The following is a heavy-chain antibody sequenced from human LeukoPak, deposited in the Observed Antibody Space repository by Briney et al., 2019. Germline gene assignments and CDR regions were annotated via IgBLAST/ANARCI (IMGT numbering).Heavy chain of an antibody. Sequence: SVKVSCKASGYTFTTYYMHWVRQAPGQGLEWMGGIIPIFGTANYAQKFQGRVTITADESTSTAYMELSSLRSEDTAVYYCAREIGYSSGWYPSYFDYWGQGTLVTVSS. CDR3: AREIGYSSGWYPSYFDY. J-gene: IGHJ4*02. V-gene: IGHV1-69*13. CDR1: GYTFTTYY. CDR2: IIPIFGTA. D-gene: IGHD6-19*01.